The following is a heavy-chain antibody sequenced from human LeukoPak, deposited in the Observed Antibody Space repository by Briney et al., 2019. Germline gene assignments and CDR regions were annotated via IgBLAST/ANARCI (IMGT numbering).Heavy chain of an antibody. CDR3: AGEEATTVRGVSDY. Sequence: PGRSLRLSCAASGFTFSIYGMHRVRQAPGKGLEWVALIWFDGTKKYYADSVKGRFTISRDNSKNTLYLQMNSLRAEDTAVYYCAGEEATTVRGVSDYWGQGTLVTVSS. CDR1: GFTFSIYG. V-gene: IGHV3-33*01. J-gene: IGHJ4*02. D-gene: IGHD3-10*01. CDR2: IWFDGTKK.